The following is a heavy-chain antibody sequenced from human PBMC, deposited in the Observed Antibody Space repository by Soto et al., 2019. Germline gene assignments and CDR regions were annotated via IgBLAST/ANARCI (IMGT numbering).Heavy chain of an antibody. Sequence: GESLKISCKGSGYNFANYWIGWVRQMPGKGLEWMGMIFPGDSDTKNSPSLQGQITMSVDKSDSSAYLQWRSLKASDTAMYYCAAGYTTGPDAFDIWGQGTMVTV. CDR3: AAGYTTGPDAFDI. D-gene: IGHD6-13*01. J-gene: IGHJ3*02. V-gene: IGHV5-51*01. CDR1: GYNFANYW. CDR2: IFPGDSDT.